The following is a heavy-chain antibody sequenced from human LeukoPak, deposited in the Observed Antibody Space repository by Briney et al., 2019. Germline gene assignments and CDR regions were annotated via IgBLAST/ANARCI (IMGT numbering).Heavy chain of an antibody. Sequence: SETLSLTCAVYGGSFGGYYWSWIRQPPGKGLEWIGEINHSGSTNYNPSLKSRVTISVDTSKNQFSLKLSSVTAADTAVYYCARSYYYGSGSYCYWGQGTLVTVSS. D-gene: IGHD3-10*01. J-gene: IGHJ4*02. CDR2: INHSGST. CDR3: ARSYYYGSGSYCY. V-gene: IGHV4-34*01. CDR1: GGSFGGYY.